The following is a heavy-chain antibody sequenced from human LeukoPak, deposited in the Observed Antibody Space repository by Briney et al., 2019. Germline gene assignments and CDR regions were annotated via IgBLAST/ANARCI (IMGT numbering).Heavy chain of an antibody. J-gene: IGHJ5*02. CDR2: MNPNSGNT. CDR1: GYTFTSYD. D-gene: IGHD3-3*01. V-gene: IGHV1-8*01. CDR3: ARASYYDFWSGYYTRWFDP. Sequence: GASVKVSCKASGYTFTSYDINWVRQATGQGLEWMGWMNPNSGNTGYAHKFQGRVTMTRNTSISTAYMELSSLRSEDTAVYYCARASYYDFWSGYYTRWFDPWGQGTLVTVSS.